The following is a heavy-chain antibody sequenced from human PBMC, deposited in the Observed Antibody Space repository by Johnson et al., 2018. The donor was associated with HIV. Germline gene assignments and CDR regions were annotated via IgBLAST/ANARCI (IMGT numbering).Heavy chain of an antibody. CDR3: ARGSGSSIAARGAFDI. D-gene: IGHD6-6*01. CDR2: IWYDGSND. CDR1: GFTFSSYG. V-gene: IGHV3-33*01. J-gene: IGHJ3*02. Sequence: QVHLVESGGGVVQPGTSLRLSCAASGFTFSSYGMHWVRQAPGKGLEWVAVIWYDGSNDNYVDSVRRRFSISSDNAKNTLYLEMTSLRAEDTAVYYCARGSGSSIAARGAFDIWGQGTVVTVSS.